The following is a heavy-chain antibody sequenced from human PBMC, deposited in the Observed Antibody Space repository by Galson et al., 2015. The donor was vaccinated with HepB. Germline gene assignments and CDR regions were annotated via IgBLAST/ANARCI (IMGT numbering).Heavy chain of an antibody. V-gene: IGHV3-15*01. CDR1: GFTFSNAW. J-gene: IGHJ3*02. CDR2: IKSRTDGGTT. D-gene: IGHD1-26*01. Sequence: SLRLSCAASGFTFSNAWMSWVRQAPGKGLEWVGRIKSRTDGGTTDYAAPVKGRFTISRDDSKNTLYLQMNSLKTEDTAVYYCTTDPCGGSYLPSAFDIWGQGTMVTVSS. CDR3: TTDPCGGSYLPSAFDI.